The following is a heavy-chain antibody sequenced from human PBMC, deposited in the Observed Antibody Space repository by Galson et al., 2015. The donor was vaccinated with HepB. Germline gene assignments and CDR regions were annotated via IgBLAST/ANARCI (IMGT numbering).Heavy chain of an antibody. Sequence: SLRLSCAASGFSFSTYGMHWVRQAPGKGLEWAAFIGPDGNKIYYVDSVKGRFTISRDNSKNTLYLQMNSLRSEDTALYYCAKSSRGGDYGDVYSSLDYWGQGTLVTVSS. J-gene: IGHJ4*02. CDR1: GFSFSTYG. D-gene: IGHD2-21*02. V-gene: IGHV3-30*02. CDR2: IGPDGNKI. CDR3: AKSSRGGDYGDVYSSLDY.